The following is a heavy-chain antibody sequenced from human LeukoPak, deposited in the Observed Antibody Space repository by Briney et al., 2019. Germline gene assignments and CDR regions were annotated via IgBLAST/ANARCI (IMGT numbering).Heavy chain of an antibody. CDR1: GFTFSTYN. CDR3: ARALRGYSYGSFDY. Sequence: PGGSLRLSCAASGFTFSTYNINWVRQAPGKGLEWVSYISSSSSTKYYADSVKGRFTISRGNAKNSLYLQMNSLRAEDTAVYYCARALRGYSYGSFDYWGQGTLVTVSS. V-gene: IGHV3-48*01. CDR2: ISSSSSTK. J-gene: IGHJ4*02. D-gene: IGHD5-18*01.